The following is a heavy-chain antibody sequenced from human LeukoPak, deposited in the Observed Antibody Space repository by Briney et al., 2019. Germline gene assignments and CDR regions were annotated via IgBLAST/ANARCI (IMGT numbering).Heavy chain of an antibody. CDR1: GFTFSSYS. D-gene: IGHD1-1*01. J-gene: IGHJ4*02. V-gene: IGHV3-64*01. CDR2: ISSGGGST. CDR3: ASGATGTLTATFDY. Sequence: PGGSLRLSCAASGFTFSSYSMHWVRQAPGKGLEYVSAISSGGGSTYYANSVKGRFTISRDNSKNTLYLQMGSLRDEDMAVYYCASGATGTLTATFDYWGQGTLVTVSS.